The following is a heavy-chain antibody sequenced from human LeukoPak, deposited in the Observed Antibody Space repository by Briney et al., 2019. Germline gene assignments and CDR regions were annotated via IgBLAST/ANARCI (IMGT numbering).Heavy chain of an antibody. CDR1: GYTVASYD. Sequence: KVSSKAAGYTVASYDINWGRQATGQELEWMGWMTPNSGNTGYAQKFQGRVTMTRNTSISTAYMELSSLRSEDTAVYYCARGRTGTDYYMDVWGKGTTVTVSS. V-gene: IGHV1-8*01. CDR2: MTPNSGNT. D-gene: IGHD1-1*01. J-gene: IGHJ6*03. CDR3: ARGRTGTDYYMDV.